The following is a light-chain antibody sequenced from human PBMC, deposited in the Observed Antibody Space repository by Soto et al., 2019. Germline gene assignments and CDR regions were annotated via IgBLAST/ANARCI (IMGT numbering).Light chain of an antibody. J-gene: IGLJ3*02. CDR2: EVS. CDR3: TSFTNSYTWV. CDR1: SSDVGGYHY. Sequence: QSVLTQPASVSGSPGQSITISCTGTSSDVGGYHYVSWFQQHPGKVPKLMIYEVSHRPSGVSDRFSGSKSGSTASLTISGLQAEDEADYYCTSFTNSYTWVFGGGTKLTVL. V-gene: IGLV2-14*01.